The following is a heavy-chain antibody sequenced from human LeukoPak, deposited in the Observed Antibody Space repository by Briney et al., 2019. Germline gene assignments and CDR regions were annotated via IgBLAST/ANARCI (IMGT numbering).Heavy chain of an antibody. D-gene: IGHD2-15*01. CDR2: ISWNSGSI. CDR1: GFTFSSYA. V-gene: IGHV3-9*01. CDR3: AKAVTTVVAAPHFDY. J-gene: IGHJ4*02. Sequence: GGSLRLSCAASGFTFSSYAMSWVRQAPGKGLEWVSGISWNSGSIGYADSVKGRFTISRDNAKNSLYLQMNSLRAEDTALYYCAKAVTTVVAAPHFDYWGQGTLVTVSS.